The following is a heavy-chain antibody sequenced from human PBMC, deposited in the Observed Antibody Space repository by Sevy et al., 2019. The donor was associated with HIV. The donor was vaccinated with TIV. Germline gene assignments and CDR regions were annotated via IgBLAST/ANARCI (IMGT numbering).Heavy chain of an antibody. V-gene: IGHV1-69*13. CDR1: GGTFNSYV. CDR2: ITPILGTT. D-gene: IGHD3-3*02. Sequence: ASVKVSCKASGGTFNSYVISWVRQAPGQGLEWMGEITPILGTTHYAQKFKGRATITADESTNTVYMGLSSLRSEDTAVYYCARWSISIDYWGQGTLVTVSS. J-gene: IGHJ4*02. CDR3: ARWSISIDY.